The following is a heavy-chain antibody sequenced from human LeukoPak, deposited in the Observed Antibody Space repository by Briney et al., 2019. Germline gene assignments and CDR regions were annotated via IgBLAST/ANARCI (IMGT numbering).Heavy chain of an antibody. CDR3: AKDLASPWGY. CDR1: GFIFSTYW. J-gene: IGHJ4*02. CDR2: ISGSGGST. V-gene: IGHV3-23*01. Sequence: PGGSLRLSCTASGFIFSTYWMTWVRQAPGKGLEWVSAISGSGGSTYYADSVKGRFTISRDNSKNTLYLQMNSLRAEDTAVYYCAKDLASPWGYWGQGTLVTVSS. D-gene: IGHD7-27*01.